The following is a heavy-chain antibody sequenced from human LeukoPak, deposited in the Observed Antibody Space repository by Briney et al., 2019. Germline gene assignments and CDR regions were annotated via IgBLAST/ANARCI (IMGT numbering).Heavy chain of an antibody. V-gene: IGHV1-18*01. Sequence: ASVKVSCKASGYTFTSYGISWVRQAPGQGLEWMGWISAYNGNTNYAQKLQGRVTMTTDTSTSTAYMELRSLRSDDTAVYYCARAGVLRFLEWLLGPRDAFDIWGQGTMVTVSS. D-gene: IGHD3-3*01. CDR3: ARAGVLRFLEWLLGPRDAFDI. CDR1: GYTFTSYG. J-gene: IGHJ3*02. CDR2: ISAYNGNT.